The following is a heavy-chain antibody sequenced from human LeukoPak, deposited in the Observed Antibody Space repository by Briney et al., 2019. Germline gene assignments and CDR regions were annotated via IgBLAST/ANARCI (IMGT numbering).Heavy chain of an antibody. CDR1: GFTFSSYA. J-gene: IGHJ4*02. CDR2: ISSNGGST. D-gene: IGHD3-10*01. CDR3: VKAMVRGVIFDY. Sequence: GGSLRLSCSASGFTFSSYAMHWVRQAPGKGREYVSAISSNGGSTYYADSVKGRFTISRDNSKNTLYLQMSSLRAEDTAVYYCVKAMVRGVIFDYWGQGTLVTVSS. V-gene: IGHV3-64D*06.